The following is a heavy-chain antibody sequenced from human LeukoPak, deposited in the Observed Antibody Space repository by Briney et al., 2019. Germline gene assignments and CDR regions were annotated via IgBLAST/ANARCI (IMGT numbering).Heavy chain of an antibody. CDR2: ISSSGSTI. J-gene: IGHJ4*02. Sequence: GGSLRLSCAASGFTFSSYEMNWVRQAPGKGLEWLSYISSSGSTIYYADSVKGRFTISRDNAKNSLYLQMNSLRAEDTAVYYCARAKRWLQLAATTDYWGQGTLVTVSS. D-gene: IGHD5-24*01. V-gene: IGHV3-48*03. CDR3: ARAKRWLQLAATTDY. CDR1: GFTFSSYE.